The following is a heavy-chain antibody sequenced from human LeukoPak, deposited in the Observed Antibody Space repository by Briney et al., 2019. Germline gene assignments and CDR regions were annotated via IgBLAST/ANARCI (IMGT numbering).Heavy chain of an antibody. CDR2: IRSKANSYAT. CDR1: GFTFSGSA. CDR3: LTMPPRY. D-gene: IGHD2/OR15-2a*01. Sequence: GGSLRLSCAASGFTFSGSAMHWVRQASGKGLEWVGRIRSKANSYATAYAASVKGRFTISRDDSKNTAYLQMNSLKTEDTAIYYCLTMPPRYWGQGTLVTVSS. V-gene: IGHV3-73*01. J-gene: IGHJ4*02.